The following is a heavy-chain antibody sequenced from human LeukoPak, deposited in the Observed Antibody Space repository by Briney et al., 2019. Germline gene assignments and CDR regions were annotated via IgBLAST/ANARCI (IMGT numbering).Heavy chain of an antibody. J-gene: IGHJ4*02. CDR3: ARDCSGGSCFDY. Sequence: KTSETLSLTCAVYGGSFSGYYWSWIRQPPGKGLEWIGEINHSGSTNYNPSPKSRVTISVDTSKNQFSLKLSSVTAADTAVYYCARDCSGGSCFDYWGQGTLVTVSS. CDR2: INHSGST. V-gene: IGHV4-34*01. CDR1: GGSFSGYY. D-gene: IGHD2-15*01.